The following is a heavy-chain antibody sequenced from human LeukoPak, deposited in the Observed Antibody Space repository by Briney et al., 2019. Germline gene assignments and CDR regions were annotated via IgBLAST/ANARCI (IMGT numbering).Heavy chain of an antibody. CDR2: IYYSGST. Sequence: PSETLSLTCAVSGGSISSSSYYWGWIRQPPGKGLEWIGSIYYSGSTYYNPSLKSRVTISVDTSKNQFSLKLSSVTAADTAVYYCARDVDLYGSGGGHDYWGQGTLVTVSS. CDR3: ARDVDLYGSGGGHDY. D-gene: IGHD3-10*01. CDR1: GGSISSSSYY. V-gene: IGHV4-39*07. J-gene: IGHJ4*02.